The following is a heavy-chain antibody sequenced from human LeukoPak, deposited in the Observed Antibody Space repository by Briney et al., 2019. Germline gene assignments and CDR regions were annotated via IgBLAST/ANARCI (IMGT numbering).Heavy chain of an antibody. D-gene: IGHD2-15*01. V-gene: IGHV4-39*01. Sequence: PSETLSLTCTASGGSISSSSYYWGWIRQPPGKGLEWIGSIYYSGSTYYNPSLNSRVTIFVDTSKNQFSLRVTSVTAADTYVYYCARGFSALVGSGNWFDSWGQGTLVTVSS. J-gene: IGHJ5*01. CDR1: GGSISSSSYY. CDR2: IYYSGST. CDR3: ARGFSALVGSGNWFDS.